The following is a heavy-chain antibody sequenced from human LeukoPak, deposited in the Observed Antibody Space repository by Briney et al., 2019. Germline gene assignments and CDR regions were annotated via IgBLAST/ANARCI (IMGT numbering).Heavy chain of an antibody. V-gene: IGHV3-15*01. J-gene: IGHJ4*02. CDR3: TSAGLGSGSYYKRRYYFDY. CDR2: IKSKTDGGTT. Sequence: GGSLRLSCAASGFTFSNAWMSWVRQAPGKGLEWVGRIKSKTDGGTTDYAAPVKGRFTISRDDSKNTLYLQMNSLKTEDTAVYYCTSAGLGSGSYYKRRYYFDYWGQGTLVTVSS. D-gene: IGHD3-10*01. CDR1: GFTFSNAW.